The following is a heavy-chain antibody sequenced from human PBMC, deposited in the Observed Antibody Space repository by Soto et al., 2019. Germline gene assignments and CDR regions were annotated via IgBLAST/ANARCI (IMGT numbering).Heavy chain of an antibody. CDR3: ARGAGIVVVTAKLAEYFQH. Sequence: ASVKVSCKASGGTFSSYAISWVRQAPGQGLEWMGGIIPIFGTANYAQKFQGRVTITADKSTSTAHMELSSLRSEDTAVYYCARGAGIVVVTAKLAEYFQHWGQGTMVTV. CDR2: IIPIFGTA. CDR1: GGTFSSYA. D-gene: IGHD2-21*02. J-gene: IGHJ1*01. V-gene: IGHV1-69*06.